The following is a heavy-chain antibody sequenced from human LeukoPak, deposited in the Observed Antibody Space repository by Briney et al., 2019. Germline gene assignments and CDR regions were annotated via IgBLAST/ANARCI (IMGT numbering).Heavy chain of an antibody. CDR2: ISYDGSNK. CDR1: GFTFSSYG. CDR3: AKGVGCSSTSCLDYFQH. J-gene: IGHJ1*01. D-gene: IGHD2-2*01. Sequence: RGSLRLSCAASGFTFSSYGMHWVRQAPGKGLGWVAVISYDGSNKYYADSVKGRFTISRDNSKNTLYLQMNSLRAEDTAVYYCAKGVGCSSTSCLDYFQHWGQGTLVTVSS. V-gene: IGHV3-30*18.